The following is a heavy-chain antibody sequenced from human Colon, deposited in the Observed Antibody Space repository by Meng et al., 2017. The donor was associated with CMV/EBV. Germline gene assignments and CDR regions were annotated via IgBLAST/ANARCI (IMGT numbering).Heavy chain of an antibody. CDR3: VRSPGYYDSLGQYDY. D-gene: IGHD3-22*01. V-gene: IGHV3-53*01. Sequence: ESGGGLMQPGGSLRLSCAVSTVIVSRNYMSWVRQAPGKGLEWVSGIYRDGSTFYADSVKGRFTISRDNSKNTLNLQMNSLRAEDTAVYYCVRSPGYYDSLGQYDYWGRGTLVTVAS. J-gene: IGHJ4*02. CDR1: TVIVSRNY. CDR2: IYRDGST.